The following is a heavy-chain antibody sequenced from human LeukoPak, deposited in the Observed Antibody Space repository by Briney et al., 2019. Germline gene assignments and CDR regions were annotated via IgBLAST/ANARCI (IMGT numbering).Heavy chain of an antibody. Sequence: PGGSLRLLCAASGFIFSNYPMRWAPHAPGEGREGVSSFSDNGGSPYYADSVKGRFTISRDNSKNTLYLHMNSLRVEDTAVYYCAKDPETYSSRWFDYWGQGTLVTVSS. CDR2: FSDNGGSP. V-gene: IGHV3-23*01. D-gene: IGHD6-13*01. J-gene: IGHJ4*02. CDR3: AKDPETYSSRWFDY. CDR1: GFIFSNYP.